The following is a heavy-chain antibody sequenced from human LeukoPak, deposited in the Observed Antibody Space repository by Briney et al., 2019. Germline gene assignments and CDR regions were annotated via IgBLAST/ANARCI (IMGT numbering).Heavy chain of an antibody. J-gene: IGHJ4*02. Sequence: HTGVSLRLSCVASGFTFSNYAMSWVRQAPGKGLDWVSSISGSGGSTYYADSVKGRFTISRDNSKNTLYLQMSGLRVEDTAVYYCAKDLTSVPYWGQGTLVTVSS. CDR2: ISGSGGST. CDR1: GFTFSNYA. CDR3: AKDLTSVPY. D-gene: IGHD6-19*01. V-gene: IGHV3-23*01.